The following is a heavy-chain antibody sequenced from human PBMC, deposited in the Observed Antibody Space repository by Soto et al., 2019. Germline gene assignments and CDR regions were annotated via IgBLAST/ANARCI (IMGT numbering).Heavy chain of an antibody. CDR1: GGTFSSYA. CDR3: AREVLEGGSEDLNWFDP. V-gene: IGHV1-69*01. CDR2: IIPIFGTA. Sequence: QVQLVQSGAEVKKPGSSVKVSCKASGGTFSSYAISWVRQAPGQGLEWMGGIIPIFGTANYAQKFQGRVTITADESTSTAYMELSSLRSEDTAVYYCAREVLEGGSEDLNWFDPWGQGTLVTVSS. J-gene: IGHJ5*02. D-gene: IGHD5-12*01.